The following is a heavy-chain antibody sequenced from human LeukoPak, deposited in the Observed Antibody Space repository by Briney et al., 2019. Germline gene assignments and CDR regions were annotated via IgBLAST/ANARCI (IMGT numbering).Heavy chain of an antibody. CDR3: AKDSDFWSGYSKFDY. D-gene: IGHD3-3*01. CDR2: ISGSGGST. J-gene: IGHJ4*02. Sequence: GGSLRLSCAASGFTFSSYAMSWVRQAPGKGLEWVSAISGSGGSTYYADSVKGRFTISRDKSKNTLYLQMNSLRAEDAAVYYCAKDSDFWSGYSKFDYWGQGTLVTVSS. CDR1: GFTFSSYA. V-gene: IGHV3-23*01.